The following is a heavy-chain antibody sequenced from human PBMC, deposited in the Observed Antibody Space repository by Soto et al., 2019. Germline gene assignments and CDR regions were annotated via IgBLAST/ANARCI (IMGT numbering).Heavy chain of an antibody. CDR2: INHSGST. J-gene: IGHJ4*02. CDR1: GGSFSGYY. D-gene: IGHD2-21*01. Sequence: SETLSLTCAVYGGSFSGYYWSWIRQPPGKGLEWIGEINHSGSTNYNPSLKSRVTISVDTSKNQFSLKLSSVTAADTAVYYCARASYCGGDCYPTIDYWGQGTLVTVSS. CDR3: ARASYCGGDCYPTIDY. V-gene: IGHV4-34*01.